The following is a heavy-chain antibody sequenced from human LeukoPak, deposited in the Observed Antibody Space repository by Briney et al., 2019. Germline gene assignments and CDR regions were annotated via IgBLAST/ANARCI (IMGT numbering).Heavy chain of an antibody. V-gene: IGHV4-59*01. J-gene: IGHJ6*02. Sequence: SETLSLTCSVSGGSISSYYWSWIRQPPGKGLEWIGYIYYSGSTNYHPSLKSRVTISEDTSNNHFSLQLSSVSAPAPGVYFCARGTSYYYGMDVWGQGTTVTVSS. CDR3: ARGTSYYYGMDV. CDR2: IYYSGST. CDR1: GGSISSYY.